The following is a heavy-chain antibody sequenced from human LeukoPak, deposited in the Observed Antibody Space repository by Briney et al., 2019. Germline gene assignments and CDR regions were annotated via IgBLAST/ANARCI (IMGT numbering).Heavy chain of an antibody. Sequence: ASVKVSCKASGYTFTSYAMHWVRQAPGQRLEWMGWINAGNGNTKYSQKFQGRVTITRDTSASTAYMELRSLRSDDTAVYYCARVKWLLPRENWFDPWGQGTLVTVSS. CDR2: INAGNGNT. CDR1: GYTFTSYA. J-gene: IGHJ5*02. V-gene: IGHV1-3*01. D-gene: IGHD6-19*01. CDR3: ARVKWLLPRENWFDP.